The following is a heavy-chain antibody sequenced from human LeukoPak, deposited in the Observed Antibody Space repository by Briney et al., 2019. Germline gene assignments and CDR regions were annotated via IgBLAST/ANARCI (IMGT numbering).Heavy chain of an antibody. D-gene: IGHD1-26*01. CDR1: GFTVSSNY. V-gene: IGHV3-53*01. J-gene: IGHJ4*02. Sequence: PGGSLRLSCAASGFTVSSNYMSWVRQAPGKGLEWVSVIYSGGSTYYADSVKGRFTISRDNSKNTLYLQMNSLRAEDTAVYYCAKGGIVGATTPPHFDYWGQGTLVTVSS. CDR2: IYSGGST. CDR3: AKGGIVGATTPPHFDY.